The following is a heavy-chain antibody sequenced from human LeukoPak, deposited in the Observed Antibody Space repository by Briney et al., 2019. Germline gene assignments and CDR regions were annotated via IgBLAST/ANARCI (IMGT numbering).Heavy chain of an antibody. CDR3: ARSYSFDY. J-gene: IGHJ4*02. Sequence: GESLKISCQGSGYSFTSSWIGWVRQMPGKGLEWMGIIYPGDSDTRYSPSFQGQVTISADKSITTSYLQWSSLKASDTAIYYCARSYSFDYWGQGTLVTVSS. CDR2: IYPGDSDT. V-gene: IGHV5-51*01. CDR1: GYSFTSSW.